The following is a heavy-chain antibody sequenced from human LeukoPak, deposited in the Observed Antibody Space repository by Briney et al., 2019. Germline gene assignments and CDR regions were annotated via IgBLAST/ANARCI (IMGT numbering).Heavy chain of an antibody. Sequence: ASVKVSCKASGYTFTGYYIHWVRQAPGQGLEWMGWINPNSGGTNYAQKFQGGVTMTRDTSISTAYMELSRLRSDDTAVYYCARDRSLAYGWQDYWGQGTLVTVSS. D-gene: IGHD6-19*01. J-gene: IGHJ4*02. V-gene: IGHV1-2*02. CDR1: GYTFTGYY. CDR3: ARDRSLAYGWQDY. CDR2: INPNSGGT.